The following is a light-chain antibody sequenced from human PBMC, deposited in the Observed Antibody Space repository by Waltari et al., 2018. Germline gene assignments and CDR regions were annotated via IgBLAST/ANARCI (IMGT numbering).Light chain of an antibody. CDR2: NVA. CDR1: QSFVDITGNTH. V-gene: IGKV2-30*01. J-gene: IGKJ2*01. CDR3: MQGTYWPRYT. Sequence: VVMPQLPPFLPAPLGKPAPISCTTRQSFVDITGNTHLNWLQQRPGQSPTRLIYNVARRDSGVPDRFSGSGSGTDFTLKISRVEADDVAVYYCMQGTYWPRYTFGQGTKLEIK.